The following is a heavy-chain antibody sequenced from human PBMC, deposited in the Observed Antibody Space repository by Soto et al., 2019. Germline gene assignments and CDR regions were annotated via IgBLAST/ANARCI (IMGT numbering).Heavy chain of an antibody. CDR1: AFPFSRSA. CDR2: IPHDGNNE. V-gene: IGHV3-33*01. J-gene: IGHJ3*02. D-gene: IGHD3-10*01. Sequence: GGSLRLSCAASAFPFSRSAMHWLRQAPGKGLEWVAVIPHDGNNEDYTDSVRGRFTISRDNSKNTFYLQMNSLRGEDTAVYYCARGLDKSAGGAFDIWGQGTMVTGS. CDR3: ARGLDKSAGGAFDI.